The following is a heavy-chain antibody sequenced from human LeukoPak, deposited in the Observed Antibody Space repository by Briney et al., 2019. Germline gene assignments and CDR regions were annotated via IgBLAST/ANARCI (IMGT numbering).Heavy chain of an antibody. CDR1: GYTFTNYY. Sequence: ASVKVSCKASGYTFTNYYIHWVRQAPGQGLEWVGWINPYSGGTNYAQKFQGRVTVTRDTSISTTYMELNMLKSDDTAVYYCAKVKVAVPVDDAIPDYFDYWGQGTLVTVSS. CDR2: INPYSGGT. J-gene: IGHJ4*02. CDR3: AKVKVAVPVDDAIPDYFDY. V-gene: IGHV1-2*02. D-gene: IGHD2-21*01.